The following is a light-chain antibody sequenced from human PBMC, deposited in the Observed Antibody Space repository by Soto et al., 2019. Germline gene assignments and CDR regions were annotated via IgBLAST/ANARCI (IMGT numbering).Light chain of an antibody. J-gene: IGKJ1*01. CDR3: QQYGSWT. CDR1: QTISSNY. V-gene: IGKV3-20*01. Sequence: EIVLTQSPGTLSVSPGERATLSCRASQTISSNYLAWYQQKPGQAPSLLIYGTSSRATGIPDRFSGSGSGTDFILTLSRLEPEDSAIYYCQQYGSWTFGQGTKVEIK. CDR2: GTS.